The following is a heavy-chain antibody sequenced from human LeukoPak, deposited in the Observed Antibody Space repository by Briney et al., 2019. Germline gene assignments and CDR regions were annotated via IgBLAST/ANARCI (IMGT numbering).Heavy chain of an antibody. V-gene: IGHV4-59*12. CDR2: IYYSGST. D-gene: IGHD4-17*01. CDR1: GGSISSYY. Sequence: NPSETLSPTCTVSGGSISSYYWSWIRQPPGKGLEWIGYIYYSGSTNYNPSLKSRVTMSVDTSKNQFSLKLSSVTAADTAVYYCARSPHDYVGDYVYWGQGTLVTVSS. J-gene: IGHJ4*02. CDR3: ARSPHDYVGDYVY.